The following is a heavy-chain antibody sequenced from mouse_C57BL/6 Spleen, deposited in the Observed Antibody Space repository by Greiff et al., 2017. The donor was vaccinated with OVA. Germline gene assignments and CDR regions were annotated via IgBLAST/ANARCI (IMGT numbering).Heavy chain of an antibody. Sequence: QVQLKQPGAELVRPGTSVKLSCKAAGYTFTSYWMHWVKQRPGQGLEWIGVIDPSDSYTNYNQKFKGKATLTVDTSSSTAYMQLSSLTSEDSAVYYCARGSYYYDSSYGYFDVWGTGTTVTVSS. CDR3: ARGSYYYDSSYGYFDV. D-gene: IGHD1-1*01. CDR1: GYTFTSYW. V-gene: IGHV1-59*01. CDR2: IDPSDSYT. J-gene: IGHJ1*03.